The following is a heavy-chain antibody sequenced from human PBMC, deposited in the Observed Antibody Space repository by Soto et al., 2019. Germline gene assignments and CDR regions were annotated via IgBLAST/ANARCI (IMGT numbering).Heavy chain of an antibody. CDR2: ITPYNGNA. CDR1: GYTFTNFG. V-gene: IGHV1-18*04. Sequence: QDHLVQSGAVVENPGASVKVSCKASGYTFTNFGIYWVRQATGQGLEWMGWITPYNGNANYPQKHQDRLTITTDTSTNTAYLELRSLRSDDTAVYFCARARMFSGAHHDYWGQGTRVTVSS. CDR3: ARARMFSGAHHDY. J-gene: IGHJ4*02. D-gene: IGHD1-26*01.